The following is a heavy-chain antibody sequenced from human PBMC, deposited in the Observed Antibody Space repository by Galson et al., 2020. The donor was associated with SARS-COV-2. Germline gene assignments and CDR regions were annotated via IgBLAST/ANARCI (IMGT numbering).Heavy chain of an antibody. CDR3: ARIGPSSWFDP. V-gene: IGHV3-53*01. CDR2: IYSGGST. CDR1: GFIVSSNY. Sequence: LSLTCAASGFIVSSNYMSWVRQAPGKGLEWVSVIYSGGSTFYADSVKGRFTISRDNSKNTLYLQMNSLRAEDTAVYYCARIGPSSWFDPWGQGTLVTVSS. D-gene: IGHD2-21*01. J-gene: IGHJ5*02.